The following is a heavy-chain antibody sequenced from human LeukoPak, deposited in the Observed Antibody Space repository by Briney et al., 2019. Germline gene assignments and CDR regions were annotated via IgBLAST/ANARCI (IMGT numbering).Heavy chain of an antibody. Sequence: SETLSLTWTVSGGSISSYYWSWIRQPPGKGLGWIGYIYYSGSTNYNPSLKSRVTISVDTSKNQFSLKLSSVTAADTAVYYCARREYYGSGFDPWGQGTLVTVSS. CDR1: GGSISSYY. V-gene: IGHV4-59*08. CDR2: IYYSGST. J-gene: IGHJ5*02. D-gene: IGHD3-10*01. CDR3: ARREYYGSGFDP.